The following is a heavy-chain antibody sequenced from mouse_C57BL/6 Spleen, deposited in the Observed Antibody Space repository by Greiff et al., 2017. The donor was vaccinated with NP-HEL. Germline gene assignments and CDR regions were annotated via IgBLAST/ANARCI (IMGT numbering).Heavy chain of an antibody. CDR2: IDPETGGT. CDR3: TRDGYPDYYFDY. J-gene: IGHJ2*01. D-gene: IGHD2-3*01. Sequence: VQLVESGAELVRPGASVTLSCKASGYTFTDYEMHWVKQTPVHGLEWIGAIDPETGGTAYNQKFKGKAILTADKSSSTAYMELRSLTSEDSAVYYCTRDGYPDYYFDYWGQGTTLTVSS. CDR1: GYTFTDYE. V-gene: IGHV1-15*01.